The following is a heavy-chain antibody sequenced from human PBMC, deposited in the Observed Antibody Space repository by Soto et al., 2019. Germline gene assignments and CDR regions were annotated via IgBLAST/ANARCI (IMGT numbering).Heavy chain of an antibody. Sequence: SETLSLTCTVSGGSISSYHWSWIRQPPGKGLEWIGYIYYSGSTNYNPSLKSRVTISVDTSKNQFSLKLSSVTAADTAVYYCARGPQAYYYDSSGSDFDYWGQGTRVTVSS. CDR2: IYYSGST. CDR1: GGSISSYH. J-gene: IGHJ4*02. V-gene: IGHV4-59*01. CDR3: ARGPQAYYYDSSGSDFDY. D-gene: IGHD3-22*01.